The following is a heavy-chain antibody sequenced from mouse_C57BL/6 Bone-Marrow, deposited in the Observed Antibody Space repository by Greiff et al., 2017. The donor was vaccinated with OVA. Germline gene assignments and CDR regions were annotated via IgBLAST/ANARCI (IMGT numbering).Heavy chain of an antibody. CDR1: GFSLSTFGMG. D-gene: IGHD1-1*01. Sequence: QVTLKVSGPGILQPSQSLSLSCSFSGFSLSTFGMGVGWIRQPSGKGLEWLAHIWWDADKYYNPALKSRLTISKDTSKNQVFLKIANVDTADTATYYCARIHYYGSRPWYFDVWGTGTTVTVSS. CDR2: IWWDADK. V-gene: IGHV8-8*01. CDR3: ARIHYYGSRPWYFDV. J-gene: IGHJ1*03.